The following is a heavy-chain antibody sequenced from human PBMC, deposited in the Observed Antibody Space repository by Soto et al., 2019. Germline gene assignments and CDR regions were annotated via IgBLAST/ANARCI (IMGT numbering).Heavy chain of an antibody. J-gene: IGHJ3*02. CDR1: GFTFSDYY. CDR3: ARLGGSYYAFDI. D-gene: IGHD1-26*01. V-gene: IGHV3-11*06. CDR2: ISSSSSYT. Sequence: GGSLRLSCAASGFTFSDYYMSWIRQAPGKGLEWVSYISSSSSYTNYADSVKGRFTISRDNAKNSLYLQMNSLRAEDTAVYYCARLGGSYYAFDIWGQGTMVTVSS.